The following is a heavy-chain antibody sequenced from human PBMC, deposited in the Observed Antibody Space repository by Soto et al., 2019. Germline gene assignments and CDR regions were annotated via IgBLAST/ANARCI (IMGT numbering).Heavy chain of an antibody. Sequence: QLQLQESGPGLVKPSETLSLTCTVSGGSISSSSYYWGWIRQPPGKGLEWIGSIYYSGSTYYNPSLKSRVTISVDTSKNQFSLKLSSVTAADTAVYYCASQGAITIFGVVTDYYFDYWGQGTLVTVSS. J-gene: IGHJ4*02. D-gene: IGHD3-3*01. CDR2: IYYSGST. CDR3: ASQGAITIFGVVTDYYFDY. V-gene: IGHV4-39*01. CDR1: GGSISSSSYY.